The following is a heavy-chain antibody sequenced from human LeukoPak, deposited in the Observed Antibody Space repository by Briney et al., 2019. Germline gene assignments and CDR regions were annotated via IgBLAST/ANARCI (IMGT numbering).Heavy chain of an antibody. CDR1: GFTFSSYS. J-gene: IGHJ4*02. V-gene: IGHV3-21*01. CDR2: ISSSSSYI. CDR3: ARDGSGWHFDY. D-gene: IGHD6-19*01. Sequence: GGSLRLSCAASGFTFSSYSMNWVRQAPGKGLEWVSSISSSSSYIYYADSVKGRFTISRDNAKNSLYLQMNSPRAEDTAVYYCARDGSGWHFDYWGQGTLVTVSS.